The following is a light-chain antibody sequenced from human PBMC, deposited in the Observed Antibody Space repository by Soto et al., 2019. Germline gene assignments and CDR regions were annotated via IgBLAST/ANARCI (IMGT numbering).Light chain of an antibody. CDR1: SSDVGAYDF. CDR3: SSYTTRSTLV. Sequence: QSALTQPASVSGSPGQSITISCTGTSSDVGAYDFVSWYQHYPGKAPKLVTFDVTHRPPGISDRFSGSKSVNTASLTISGLQAEDEAFYYCSSYTTRSTLVFGGGTKLTVL. CDR2: DVT. V-gene: IGLV2-14*01. J-gene: IGLJ2*01.